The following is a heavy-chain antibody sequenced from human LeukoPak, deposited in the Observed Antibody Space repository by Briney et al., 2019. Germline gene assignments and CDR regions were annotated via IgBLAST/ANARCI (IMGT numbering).Heavy chain of an antibody. CDR1: GGSFSGYY. J-gene: IGHJ4*02. V-gene: IGHV4-34*01. CDR3: ARGLLGYGGDNFDY. CDR2: INHSGST. D-gene: IGHD2-21*02. Sequence: SETLSLTCAVYGGSFSGYYWSWIRQPPGKGLEWIGEINHSGSTNYNPSLKSRVTISVDTSKNQFSLKLSSVTAADTAVYYCARGLLGYGGDNFDYWGQGTLVTVSS.